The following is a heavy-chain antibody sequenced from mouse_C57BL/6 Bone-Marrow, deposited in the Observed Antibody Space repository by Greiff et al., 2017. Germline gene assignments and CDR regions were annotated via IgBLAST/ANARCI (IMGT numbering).Heavy chain of an antibody. V-gene: IGHV1-26*01. CDR3: ARCYYSNYPFAY. CDR1: GYTFTDYY. J-gene: IGHJ3*01. CDR2: IDPNSGDT. Sequence: VQLQQSGPELVKPGASVKISCKASGYTFTDYYMNWVKQSHGKSLEWIGDIDPNSGDTSYNQKFKGKATLTVDKSSSTAYMELRSQTSEDSAVYYCARCYYSNYPFAYGGQGTLVTVSA. D-gene: IGHD2-5*01.